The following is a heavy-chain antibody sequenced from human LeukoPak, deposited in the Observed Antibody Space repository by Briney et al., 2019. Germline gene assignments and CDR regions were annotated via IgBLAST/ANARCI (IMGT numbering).Heavy chain of an antibody. CDR3: ARDSDYGDFNTGYYFDY. D-gene: IGHD4-17*01. CDR2: INPNSGGT. J-gene: IGHJ4*02. Sequence: ASVKVSCKASGYTFTGYYMHWVRQAPGQGLEWMGWINPNSGGTNYAQKFQGRVTMTRDTSISTAYMELSRLRSDDTAVYYCARDSDYGDFNTGYYFDYWGQGTLVTVSS. V-gene: IGHV1-2*02. CDR1: GYTFTGYY.